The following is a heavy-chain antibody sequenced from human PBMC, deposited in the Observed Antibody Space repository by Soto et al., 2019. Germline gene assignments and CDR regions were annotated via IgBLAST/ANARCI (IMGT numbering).Heavy chain of an antibody. CDR2: IWYDGSNK. J-gene: IGHJ6*02. CDR3: ARGKALKRISGWSYYYGMDV. Sequence: QVQLVESGGGVVQPGRSLRLSCAASGFTFSSYGMHWVRQAPGKGLEWVAVIWYDGSNKYYADSVKGRFTISRDNSKNTLYLQMTSLRAEDTAVYYCARGKALKRISGWSYYYGMDVWGQGTTVTVSS. CDR1: GFTFSSYG. D-gene: IGHD2-15*01. V-gene: IGHV3-33*01.